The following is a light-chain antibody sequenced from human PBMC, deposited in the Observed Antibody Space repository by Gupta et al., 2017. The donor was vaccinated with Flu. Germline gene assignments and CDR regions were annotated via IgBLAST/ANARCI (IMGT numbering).Light chain of an antibody. V-gene: IGKV1-9*01. CDR1: QDISRY. J-gene: IGKJ4*01. CDR3: QQLNAYPLT. Sequence: DIQLTQSPSFLSASVGDRVTLTCRASQDISRYLAWYQQKPGKAPQCLVYAASTLQSGVPSRCSGSGSGTEFTLTISSLQPEDFATYYCQQLNAYPLTFGGGTKVEI. CDR2: AAS.